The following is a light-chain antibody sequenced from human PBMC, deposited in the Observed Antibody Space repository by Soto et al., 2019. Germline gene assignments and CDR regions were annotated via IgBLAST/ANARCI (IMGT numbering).Light chain of an antibody. CDR3: QQYNNWPPWT. CDR1: QSVSSD. Sequence: EIVMTQSPATRSVSPGERATFSCRASQSVSSDLAWYQQKPGQAPRLLIYGASTRATGIPARFSGSGSGTEFTLTISSLQSEDFAVYYCQQYNNWPPWTFGQGTKV. J-gene: IGKJ1*01. V-gene: IGKV3-15*01. CDR2: GAS.